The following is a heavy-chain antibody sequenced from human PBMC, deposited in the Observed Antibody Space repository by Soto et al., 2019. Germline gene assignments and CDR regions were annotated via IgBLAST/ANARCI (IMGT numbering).Heavy chain of an antibody. Sequence: QVQLVQSGDEVKKPGASVKVSCKASGYIFVNYGIAWVRQAPRQGLEWMGWISPYTGNTHSASKVQGRLTMTTDTSTSPPYMDLGSLTSDDTAVYYCVMVDNYVTPTPQDVWGQGTTVTVSS. CDR1: GYIFVNYG. V-gene: IGHV1-18*01. CDR2: ISPYTGNT. CDR3: VMVDNYVTPTPQDV. D-gene: IGHD3-16*01. J-gene: IGHJ6*02.